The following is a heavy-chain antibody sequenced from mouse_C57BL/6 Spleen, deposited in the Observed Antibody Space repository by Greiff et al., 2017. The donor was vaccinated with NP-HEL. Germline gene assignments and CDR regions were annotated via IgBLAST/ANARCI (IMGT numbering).Heavy chain of an antibody. V-gene: IGHV1-18*01. CDR1: GYTFTDYN. CDR2: IDPNNGGT. Sequence: VQLQQSGPELVKPGASVKIPCKASGYTFTDYNMDWVKQSHGKSLEWIGDIDPNNGGTIYNQKFKGKATLTVDKSSSTAYMELRSLTSEDTAVYYCARAWDGYGYAMDYWGQGTSVTVSS. D-gene: IGHD1-2*01. CDR3: ARAWDGYGYAMDY. J-gene: IGHJ4*01.